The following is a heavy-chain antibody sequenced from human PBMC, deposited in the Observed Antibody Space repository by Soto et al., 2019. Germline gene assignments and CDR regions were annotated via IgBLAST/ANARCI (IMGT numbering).Heavy chain of an antibody. V-gene: IGHV3-23*01. CDR1: GFTFSRHP. J-gene: IGHJ4*02. Sequence: GGSLRLSCAASGFTFSRHPMNWVRQAPGKGLEWVSSISGSGYRTYFTDSVKGRFTVSRDNSKNTLHLQMSSLRADDTAVYYCAKDISRVGSDPAGIDYWGQGTLVTVSS. CDR3: AKDISRVGSDPAGIDY. D-gene: IGHD1-26*01. CDR2: ISGSGYRT.